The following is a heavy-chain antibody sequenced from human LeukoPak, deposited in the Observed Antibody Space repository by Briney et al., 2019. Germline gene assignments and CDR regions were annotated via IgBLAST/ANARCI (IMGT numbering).Heavy chain of an antibody. CDR1: GFTFSSYS. J-gene: IGHJ4*02. CDR3: ARDSYSSGWASDY. CDR2: ISSSGSTI. Sequence: GGSLRLSCAASGFTFSSYSMNWVRQAPGRGLAWVSYISSSGSTIYYADSVKGRFTISRDNAKNSLYLQMNSLRAEDTAVYYCARDSYSSGWASDYWGQGTLVTVSS. D-gene: IGHD6-19*01. V-gene: IGHV3-48*04.